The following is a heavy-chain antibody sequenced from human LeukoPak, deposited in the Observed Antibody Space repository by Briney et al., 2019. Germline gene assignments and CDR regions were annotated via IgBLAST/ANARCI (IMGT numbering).Heavy chain of an antibody. V-gene: IGHV3-53*01. CDR2: IHSGGTT. CDR3: ARDSDSGYGPFAS. J-gene: IGHJ4*02. Sequence: GGSLRLSCAASGFTVSNNYMSWVRQAPGKGLEWVSVIHSGGTTNYADSVQGRFTISKDNSKTTVYLHMNSLRAEDTAVYYCARDSDSGYGPFASWGQGTLVTVSS. D-gene: IGHD5-12*01. CDR1: GFTVSNNY.